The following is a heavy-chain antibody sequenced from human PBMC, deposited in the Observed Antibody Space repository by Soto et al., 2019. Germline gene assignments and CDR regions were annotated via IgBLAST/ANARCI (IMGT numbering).Heavy chain of an antibody. V-gene: IGHV3-23*01. D-gene: IGHD3-10*01. CDR2: ISGSGGST. Sequence: EVQLLESGGGLVQPGGSLRLSCAASGFTFSSYAMSWVRQAPGKGLEWVSAISGSGGSTYYADSVKGRFTISRDNSKNTQYLQMNSLRAEDTAVYYCAKVVEMGSRRYSYGMDVWGQGTTVTVSS. J-gene: IGHJ6*02. CDR1: GFTFSSYA. CDR3: AKVVEMGSRRYSYGMDV.